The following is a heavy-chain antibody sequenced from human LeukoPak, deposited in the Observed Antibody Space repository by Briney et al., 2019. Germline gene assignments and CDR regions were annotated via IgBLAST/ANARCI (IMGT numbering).Heavy chain of an antibody. CDR2: IYYSGST. CDR1: GGSISSSSYY. J-gene: IGHJ4*02. V-gene: IGHV4-39*01. CDR3: ARHVYGSGSYYNSYFDY. Sequence: SETLSLTCTASGGSISSSSYYWGWIRQPPGKGLEWIGSIYYSGSTYYNPSLKSRVTISVDTSKNQFSLKLSSVTAADTAVYYCARHVYGSGSYYNSYFDYWGQGTLVTVSS. D-gene: IGHD3-10*01.